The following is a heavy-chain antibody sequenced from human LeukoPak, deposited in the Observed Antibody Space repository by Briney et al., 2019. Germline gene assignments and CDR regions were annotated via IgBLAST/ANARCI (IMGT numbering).Heavy chain of an antibody. J-gene: IGHJ4*01. D-gene: IGHD4-17*01. CDR1: GFTFSSYS. CDR2: ISSSSSYI. V-gene: IGHV3-21*04. Sequence: PGGSLRLPCAASGFTFSSYSMNWVRQAPGKGLEWVSSISSSSSYIYYADSVKGRFTISRDNAKNSLYLQLNSLRPEDTALYYCSTEPRSLLYWGHGTLVTVSS. CDR3: STEPRSLLY.